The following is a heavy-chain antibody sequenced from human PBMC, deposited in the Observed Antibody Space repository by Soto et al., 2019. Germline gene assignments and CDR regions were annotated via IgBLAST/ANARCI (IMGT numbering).Heavy chain of an antibody. CDR1: GYTFTSYG. J-gene: IGHJ6*03. CDR3: ARAVYGDYRYYYYYMDV. CDR2: ISAYNGNT. Sequence: ASVKVSCKASGYTFTSYGISWVRQAPGQGLEWMGWISAYNGNTNYAQKLQGRVTMTTDTSTSTAYMELRSLRSDDTAVYYCARAVYGDYRYYYYYMDVWGKGTTVTVSS. D-gene: IGHD4-17*01. V-gene: IGHV1-18*01.